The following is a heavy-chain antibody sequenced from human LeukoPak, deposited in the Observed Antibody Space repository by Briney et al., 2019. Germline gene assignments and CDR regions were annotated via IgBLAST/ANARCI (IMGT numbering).Heavy chain of an antibody. CDR1: GYSISSGYY. Sequence: SGTLPLTCAVSGYSISSGYYWGWIRQPPGKGLEWIGSIYHSGSTDYNPSLKSRVTISVDTTKNQFSLNLSSVTAADTAVYYCARRQYQLPFDYWGQGALVTVSS. CDR3: ARRQYQLPFDY. CDR2: IYHSGST. V-gene: IGHV4-38-2*01. D-gene: IGHD2-2*01. J-gene: IGHJ4*02.